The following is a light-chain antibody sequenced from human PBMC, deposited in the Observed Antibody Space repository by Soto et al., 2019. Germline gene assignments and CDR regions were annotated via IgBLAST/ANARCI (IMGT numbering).Light chain of an antibody. CDR1: QSLSGY. Sequence: EIVLTQSPATLSLSLGERATLSCRASQSLSGYLAWYQQKPGQAPRLLIYGASSRATGIPDRFSGSGSGTDFTLTISSLQPDDFATYYCQHYNSYSEAFGQGTKVDIK. CDR2: GAS. J-gene: IGKJ1*01. V-gene: IGKV3D-15*01. CDR3: QHYNSYSEA.